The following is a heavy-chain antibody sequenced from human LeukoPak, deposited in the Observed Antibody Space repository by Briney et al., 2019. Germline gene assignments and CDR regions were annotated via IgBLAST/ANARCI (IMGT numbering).Heavy chain of an antibody. J-gene: IGHJ4*02. Sequence: ASVKVSCKVSGYTLTELSMHWVRQAPGKGLEWMGGFHPEDGETIYAQKFQGRVTMTEDTSTDTAYMELSSLRSEDTAVYYCATISFEVGGYSTNLRYDYWGQGTLVTVSS. CDR1: GYTLTELS. V-gene: IGHV1-24*01. D-gene: IGHD3-22*01. CDR3: ATISFEVGGYSTNLRYDY. CDR2: FHPEDGET.